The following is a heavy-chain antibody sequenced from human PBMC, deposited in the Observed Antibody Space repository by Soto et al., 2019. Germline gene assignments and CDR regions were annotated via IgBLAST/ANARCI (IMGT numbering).Heavy chain of an antibody. Sequence: SETLSLTCTVSGGSISSGGYYWSWIRQHPGKGLEWIGYIYYSGSTYYNPSLKSRVTISVDTSKNQFSLKLSSVTAADTAVYYCARGNYDILTGYADILKTWGQGTLVTVSS. CDR1: GGSISSGGYY. V-gene: IGHV4-31*03. CDR3: ARGNYDILTGYADILKT. CDR2: IYYSGST. D-gene: IGHD3-9*01. J-gene: IGHJ5*02.